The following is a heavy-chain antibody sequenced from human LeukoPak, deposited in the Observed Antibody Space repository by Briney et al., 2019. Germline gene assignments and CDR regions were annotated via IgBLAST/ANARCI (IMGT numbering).Heavy chain of an antibody. V-gene: IGHV3-20*04. CDR1: GFPFQDSG. J-gene: IGHJ4*02. CDR2: INCNGDTT. Sequence: GGSLRLSCAASGFPFQDSGVSWVRHAPGKGLEWLSCINCNGDTTFYADSVKGRSTISRDNAKNSLYLQMTSLRADDTAFYYCARQTRGYVYYFDYWGQGTLVTVSS. CDR3: ARQTRGYVYYFDY. D-gene: IGHD2-2*01.